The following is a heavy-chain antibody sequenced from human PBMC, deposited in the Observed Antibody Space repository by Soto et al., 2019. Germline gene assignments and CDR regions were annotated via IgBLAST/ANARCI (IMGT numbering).Heavy chain of an antibody. V-gene: IGHV1-18*01. CDR3: ARDEAVSSGWYYFDY. D-gene: IGHD3-22*01. Sequence: ASVKVSCKASGYTFTSYGISWVRQAPGQGLEWMGWISAYNGNTNYAQKLQGRVTMTTDTSTSTAYMELRSLRSDDTAVYYCARDEAVSSGWYYFDYWGQGTLVTVSS. J-gene: IGHJ4*02. CDR1: GYTFTSYG. CDR2: ISAYNGNT.